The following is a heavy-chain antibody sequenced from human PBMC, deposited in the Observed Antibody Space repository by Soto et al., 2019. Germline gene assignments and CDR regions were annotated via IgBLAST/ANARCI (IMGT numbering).Heavy chain of an antibody. J-gene: IGHJ6*02. CDR2: ISNSGTKK. CDR1: GITFYSFS. V-gene: IGHV3-21*01. Sequence: GGSLRLSCVASGITFYSFSVNWVRQAPGEGLEWVSSISNSGTKKNYADSVKGRFTISRDTANNSVFLQMNNLRGEDTAVYYCARDEGYGMDVWGQGTTVTVSS. CDR3: ARDEGYGMDV.